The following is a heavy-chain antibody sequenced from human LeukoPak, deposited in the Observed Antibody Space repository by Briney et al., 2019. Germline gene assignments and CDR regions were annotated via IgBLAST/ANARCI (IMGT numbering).Heavy chain of an antibody. CDR1: GFSFSIYS. Sequence: GGSLRLSCAASGFSFSIYSMSWVRQAPGKGLEWVSSISSRSGYIYYAGSVKGRFTISRDNAKNSLYLQMNSLRAEDTAVYYCVRGLHTFDYWGQGTLVTVSS. CDR3: VRGLHTFDY. J-gene: IGHJ4*02. CDR2: ISSRSGYI. V-gene: IGHV3-21*01.